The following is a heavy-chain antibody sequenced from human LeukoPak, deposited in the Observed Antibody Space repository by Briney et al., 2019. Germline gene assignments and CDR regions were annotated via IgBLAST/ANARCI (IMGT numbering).Heavy chain of an antibody. J-gene: IGHJ2*01. CDR3: ARKTDRLGAVGRDRYFDL. Sequence: GGSLRLSCTASGFTFSGYEMTWVRQAPGKGLEWMSYISVNGGAMHYADSVRGRFTTSRDDAKNSLYLHMNSLRVEDAAIYYCARKTDRLGAVGRDRYFDLWGRGTLITVSS. V-gene: IGHV3-48*03. D-gene: IGHD6-13*01. CDR1: GFTFSGYE. CDR2: ISVNGGAM.